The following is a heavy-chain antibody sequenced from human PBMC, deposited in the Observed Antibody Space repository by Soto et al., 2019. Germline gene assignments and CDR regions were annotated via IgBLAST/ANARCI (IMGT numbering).Heavy chain of an antibody. CDR3: ARVPREDTAMVTH. CDR2: IYYSEST. D-gene: IGHD5-18*01. V-gene: IGHV4-31*03. J-gene: IGHJ4*02. CDR1: GGSISSGGYY. Sequence: QVQLQESGPGLVKPSQTLSLTCTVSGGSISSGGYYWSWIRQHPGKGLEWIGYIYYSESTYYNPTLKSRVTISVDTSKNQVSLKLSSVTAADTAVYYCARVPREDTAMVTHGGQGTLVTVSS.